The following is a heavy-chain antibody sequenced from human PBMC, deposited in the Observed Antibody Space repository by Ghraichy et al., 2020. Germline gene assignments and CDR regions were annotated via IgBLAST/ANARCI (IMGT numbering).Heavy chain of an antibody. CDR1: GGSFSGYY. Sequence: SETLSLTCAVYGGSFSGYYWSWIRQHPGKGLEWIGEINHSGSTNYNPSLKSRVTISVDTSKNQFSLKLSSVTAADTAVYYCARDPHQYNWNRPRHYYYGMDVWGQGTTVTVSS. CDR3: ARDPHQYNWNRPRHYYYGMDV. CDR2: INHSGST. J-gene: IGHJ6*02. D-gene: IGHD1-20*01. V-gene: IGHV4-34*01.